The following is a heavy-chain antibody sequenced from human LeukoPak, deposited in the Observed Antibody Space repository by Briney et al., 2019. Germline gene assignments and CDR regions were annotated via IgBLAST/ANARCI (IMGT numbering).Heavy chain of an antibody. CDR2: IYPGDSDT. CDR3: ARHSELVWYGIVDY. J-gene: IGHJ4*02. D-gene: IGHD3/OR15-3a*01. CDR1: VYSFTTYW. Sequence: GESLKIACKGSVYSFTTYWIGWVRQMRVKGLEWIGIIYPGDSDTRYSPSFQGQVTISADRSISTAYLQWSSLKASDTAIYYCARHSELVWYGIVDYWGQGTLVTVSS. V-gene: IGHV5-51*01.